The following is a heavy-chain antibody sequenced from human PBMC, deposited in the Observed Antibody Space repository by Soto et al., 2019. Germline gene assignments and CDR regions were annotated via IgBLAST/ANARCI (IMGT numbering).Heavy chain of an antibody. D-gene: IGHD2-15*01. CDR3: ALESVVAAIVY. V-gene: IGHV3-21*01. CDR2: ISSSSSYI. J-gene: IGHJ4*02. CDR1: GFTFSSYS. Sequence: GGSLRLSCAASGFTFSSYSMNWVRQAPGKGLEWVSSISSSSSYIYYADSVKGRFTISRGNAKNSLYLQMNSLRAEDTAVYYCALESVVAAIVYWGQGTLVTVSS.